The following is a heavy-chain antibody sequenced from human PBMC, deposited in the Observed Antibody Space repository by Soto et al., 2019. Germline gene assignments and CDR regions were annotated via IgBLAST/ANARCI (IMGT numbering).Heavy chain of an antibody. Sequence: QVQLQESGPGLVKPSQTLSLTCTVSGGSISSGDYYWSWIRQPPGKGLEWIGYIYYSGSTYYNPSLKSRVTISVDTSKNQFSLKLSSVTAADTAVYYCARVNCSGGSCYSRQLGDYFDYWGQGTLVTVSS. D-gene: IGHD2-15*01. J-gene: IGHJ4*02. CDR3: ARVNCSGGSCYSRQLGDYFDY. CDR2: IYYSGST. V-gene: IGHV4-30-4*01. CDR1: GGSISSGDYY.